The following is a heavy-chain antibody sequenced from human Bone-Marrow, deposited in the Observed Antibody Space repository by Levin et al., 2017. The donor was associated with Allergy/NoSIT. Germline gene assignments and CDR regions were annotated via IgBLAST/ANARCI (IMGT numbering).Heavy chain of an antibody. CDR2: IYPNGRT. CDR3: ARDLAPDGRFFEWGWFDS. CDR1: GDFITNNY. J-gene: IGHJ5*01. D-gene: IGHD3-3*01. Sequence: SQTLSLTCTISGDFITNNYWSWIRQPAGKRLEWIGRIYPNGRTDFNPSLKSRAIMSLDTSKHEVSLQLNSVTAADTAIYYCARDLAPDGRFFEWGWFDSWGQGTQVTVSS. V-gene: IGHV4-4*07.